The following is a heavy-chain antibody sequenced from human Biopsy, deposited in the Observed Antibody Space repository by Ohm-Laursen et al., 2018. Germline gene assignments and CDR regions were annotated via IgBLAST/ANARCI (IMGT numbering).Heavy chain of an antibody. D-gene: IGHD3-3*01. V-gene: IGHV4-39*01. J-gene: IGHJ4*02. CDR2: DYYSGST. CDR3: ARHSLDDFWSGAHYYFDY. CDR1: GGSISSSNHY. Sequence: SETLSLTCSVSGGSISSSNHYWGRLRQPPGKGLEWIGYDYYSGSTFYNSSLESRVTVSVDTSKNQFHLRLTSMSASDTAVYYCARHSLDDFWSGAHYYFDYWGLGTLVTVSS.